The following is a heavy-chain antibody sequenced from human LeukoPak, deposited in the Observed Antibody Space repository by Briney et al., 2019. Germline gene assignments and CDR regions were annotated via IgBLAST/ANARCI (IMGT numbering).Heavy chain of an antibody. D-gene: IGHD2-2*01. V-gene: IGHV1-69*04. CDR1: GGTFSSYT. J-gene: IGHJ4*02. CDR3: AREYCSSTSCTADFDY. CDR2: IIPILGIA. Sequence: ASVKVSCKASGGTFSSYTISWVRQAPGQGPEWMGRIIPILGIANYAQKFQGRVTITADKSTSTAYMELSSLRSEDTAVYYCAREYCSSTSCTADFDYWGQGTLVTVSS.